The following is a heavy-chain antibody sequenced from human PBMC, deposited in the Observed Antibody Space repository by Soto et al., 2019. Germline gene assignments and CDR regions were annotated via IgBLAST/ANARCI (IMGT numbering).Heavy chain of an antibody. D-gene: IGHD3-16*01. V-gene: IGHV3-23*01. J-gene: IGHJ4*02. CDR1: GFIFSSYA. CDR3: ANSRLGLSGSGPFYY. Sequence: PGGSLRLSCAASGFIFSSYAMSWVRQAPGKGLEWVSAISGSGGSTYYADSVKGRFTISRDNSKNTLYLQMNSLRAEDTAVYYCANSRLGLSGSGPFYYWGQGTLVTVSS. CDR2: ISGSGGST.